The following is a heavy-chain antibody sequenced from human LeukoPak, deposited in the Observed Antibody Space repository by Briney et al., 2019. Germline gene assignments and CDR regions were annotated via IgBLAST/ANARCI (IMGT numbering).Heavy chain of an antibody. J-gene: IGHJ4*02. V-gene: IGHV1-8*01. CDR2: MNPNSGNT. CDR1: GYTFTSFD. Sequence: ASVKVSCKASGYTFTSFDINWVRQATGQGLEWMGWMNPNSGNTGYAQTLQGRVTMTRDTSISTAYMELSSLRSEDTAVYFCARYSSGYFYVWGQGTLVTVSS. D-gene: IGHD3-22*01. CDR3: ARYSSGYFYV.